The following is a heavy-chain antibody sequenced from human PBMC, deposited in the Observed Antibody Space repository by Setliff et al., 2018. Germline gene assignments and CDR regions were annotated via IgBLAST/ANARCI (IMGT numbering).Heavy chain of an antibody. J-gene: IGHJ4*02. CDR1: GGSFSTYY. CDR3: AREKGVYTYYFDY. CDR2: INHSGST. D-gene: IGHD3-10*01. V-gene: IGHV4-34*01. Sequence: PSETLSLTCAVYGGSFSTYYWIWIRQPPGKGLEWIGEINHSGSTNYNPSLKSRVTISVDTSKNQFSLKLSSVTAADTAVYYCAREKGVYTYYFDYWGQGTLVTVSS.